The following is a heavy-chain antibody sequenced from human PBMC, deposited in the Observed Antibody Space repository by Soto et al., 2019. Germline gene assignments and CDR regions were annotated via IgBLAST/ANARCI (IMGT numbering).Heavy chain of an antibody. V-gene: IGHV4-31*03. J-gene: IGHJ4*02. CDR2: ISYSGSS. D-gene: IGHD2-2*01. CDR3: ARATPAGSADF. Sequence: SETLSLTCTVSGGSNIRDGYYWSWIRQHPGKGLEWIAYISYSGSSYSNPSLKSRVTISADTSKNQFSLRLTSVTAADTAVYFCARATPAGSADFWGQGTLVIVSS. CDR1: GGSNIRDGYY.